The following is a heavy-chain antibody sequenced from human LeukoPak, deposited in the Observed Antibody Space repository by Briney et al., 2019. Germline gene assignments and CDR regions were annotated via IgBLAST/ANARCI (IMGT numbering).Heavy chain of an antibody. J-gene: IGHJ4*02. V-gene: IGHV1-8*01. Sequence: ASVKVSCKASGYTFTSYDINWVRQATGQGLEWMGWMNPNSGNTGYAQKFQGRVTMTRNTSISTAYMELSSLRSEDTAVYYCARGRFGELLFDYWGQGTLVTVSS. CDR2: MNPNSGNT. CDR1: GYTFTSYD. D-gene: IGHD3-10*01. CDR3: ARGRFGELLFDY.